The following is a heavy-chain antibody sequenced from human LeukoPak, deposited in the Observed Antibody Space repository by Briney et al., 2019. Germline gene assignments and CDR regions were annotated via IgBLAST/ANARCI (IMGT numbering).Heavy chain of an antibody. J-gene: IGHJ4*02. CDR1: GFTFSTYW. Sequence: GGSLRLSCAASGFTFSTYWMSWVRQAPGKGLEWVANIKQDGSDKFYVDSVKGRFTISRDIAKNSMYLQMNSLRAEDTAIYYCARVLPVASRDYWGQGTLVTVSS. D-gene: IGHD2-2*01. CDR2: IKQDGSDK. CDR3: ARVLPVASRDY. V-gene: IGHV3-7*01.